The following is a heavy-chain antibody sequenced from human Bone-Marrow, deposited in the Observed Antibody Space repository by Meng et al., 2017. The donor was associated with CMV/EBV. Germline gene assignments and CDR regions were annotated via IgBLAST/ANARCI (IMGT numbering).Heavy chain of an antibody. CDR2: ISYDGGNK. D-gene: IGHD1-26*01. J-gene: IGHJ4*02. Sequence: GESLKISCAASGFTFSTYAMHWVRQAPGKGLEWVAVISYDGGNKYYTDSVKGRFTISRDNSKNTLYLQMNSLRPEDTAVYYCARITLTNRVGGYFDSWVQGTLVTVSS. CDR1: GFTFSTYA. V-gene: IGHV3-30-3*01. CDR3: ARITLTNRVGGYFDS.